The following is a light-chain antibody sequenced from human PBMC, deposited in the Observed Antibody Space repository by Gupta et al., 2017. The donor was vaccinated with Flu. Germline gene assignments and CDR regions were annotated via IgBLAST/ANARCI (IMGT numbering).Light chain of an antibody. CDR3: AAWDDSLGGWV. Sequence: SLLTQPPSVSGDPGPSVTIPCSGSSSDVGSNSVNWYQQFPGAAPRLLIYTNNQRPSGVPDRFSGSKSGTSASLAISGLQSKDEAAYYCAAWDDSLGGWVFGGGTKLTVL. J-gene: IGLJ3*02. V-gene: IGLV1-44*01. CDR1: SSDVGSNS. CDR2: TNN.